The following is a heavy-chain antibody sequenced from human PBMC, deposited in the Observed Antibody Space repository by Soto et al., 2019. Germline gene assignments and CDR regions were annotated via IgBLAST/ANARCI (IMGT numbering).Heavy chain of an antibody. CDR3: ARGVAGTGFDL. CDR1: GDSVSSNTAA. Sequence: SQTLSLTCAISGDSVSSNTAAWNWIRSSPSRGLEWLGRTYYRSNWRHDYAVSVKSRITVNPDTSKNHFSLQLNSVSPDDTAVYYCARGVAGTGFDLWGQGTLVTVSS. CDR2: TYYRSNWRH. D-gene: IGHD6-19*01. V-gene: IGHV6-1*01. J-gene: IGHJ4*02.